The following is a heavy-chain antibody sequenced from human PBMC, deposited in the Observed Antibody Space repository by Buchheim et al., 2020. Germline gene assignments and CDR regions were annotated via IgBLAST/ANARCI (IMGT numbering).Heavy chain of an antibody. Sequence: EVQLLESGGGLVQPGGSLRLSCAASGFTFSSNTMSWVRQAPGKGLEWVPAITASGGTTSYADSVKGRFTISRDNSKTPLYLQMDSLRAEDTAIYYCANGAYCGGDCYSYFDYWGQGSL. D-gene: IGHD2-21*02. CDR1: GFTFSSNT. J-gene: IGHJ4*02. CDR2: ITASGGTT. CDR3: ANGAYCGGDCYSYFDY. V-gene: IGHV3-23*01.